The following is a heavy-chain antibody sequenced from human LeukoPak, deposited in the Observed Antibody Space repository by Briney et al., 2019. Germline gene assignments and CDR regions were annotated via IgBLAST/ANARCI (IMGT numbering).Heavy chain of an antibody. Sequence: GRSLRLSCAASGFTFVDYAMHWVRQAPGKGLEWVSGISWNSGSIGYADSVKGRFTISRDNAKNSLYLQMNSLRAEDTALYYCAKGSSGWTKEYYFDYWGQGTLVTVSS. CDR1: GFTFVDYA. D-gene: IGHD6-19*01. J-gene: IGHJ4*02. CDR3: AKGSSGWTKEYYFDY. CDR2: ISWNSGSI. V-gene: IGHV3-9*01.